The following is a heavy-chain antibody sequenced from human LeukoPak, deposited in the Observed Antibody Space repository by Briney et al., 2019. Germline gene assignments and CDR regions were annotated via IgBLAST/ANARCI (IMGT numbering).Heavy chain of an antibody. D-gene: IGHD2-2*01. CDR1: GYTFTSYG. CDR3: ARLPGVVVPAATRLLNCYCGMDV. J-gene: IGHJ6*02. V-gene: IGHV1-18*01. Sequence: ASVKVSCKASGYTFTSYGISWVRQAPGQGLEWMGWISAYNGNTNYTQKLQGRVTMTTDTSTSTAYMELRSLRSDDTAVYYCARLPGVVVPAATRLLNCYCGMDVWGQGTTVTVSS. CDR2: ISAYNGNT.